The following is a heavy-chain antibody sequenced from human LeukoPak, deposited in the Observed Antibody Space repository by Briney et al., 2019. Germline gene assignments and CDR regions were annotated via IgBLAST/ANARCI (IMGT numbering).Heavy chain of an antibody. J-gene: IGHJ4*02. CDR2: IRYDGSNK. CDR1: GFTFSSYG. V-gene: IGHV3-30*02. Sequence: GGSLRLSCAASGFTFSSYGMHWVRQAPGKGLEGVAFIRYDGSNKYYADSVKGRFTISRDNSKNTLYLQMNSLRAEDTAVYYCAKGEYYYDSSGHGYYFDYWGQGTLVTVSS. D-gene: IGHD3-22*01. CDR3: AKGEYYYDSSGHGYYFDY.